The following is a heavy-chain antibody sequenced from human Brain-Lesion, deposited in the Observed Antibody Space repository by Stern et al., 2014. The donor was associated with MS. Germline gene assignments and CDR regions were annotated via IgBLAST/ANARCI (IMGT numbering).Heavy chain of an antibody. CDR3: ATDRDDFRSGYSAPTKGYGLDV. D-gene: IGHD3-3*01. J-gene: IGHJ6*02. V-gene: IGHV1-24*01. CDR2: FDPESGEK. Sequence: VQLVESGAEVKKPGASVKVSCKVSGYTLTELSMHWVRQAPGKGLEGIGGFDPESGEKIYAQKFQGRVTMTEDTSTDTAYMELSSLRSEDTAVYYCATDRDDFRSGYSAPTKGYGLDVWGQGTTVTVTS. CDR1: GYTLTELS.